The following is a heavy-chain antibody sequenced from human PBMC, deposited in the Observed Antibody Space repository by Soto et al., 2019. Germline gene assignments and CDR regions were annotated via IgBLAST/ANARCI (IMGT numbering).Heavy chain of an antibody. CDR1: GGTFDHAA. J-gene: IGHJ4*02. V-gene: IGHV1-69*01. CDR3: ARQIFAADH. CDR2: INPMFNST. D-gene: IGHD3-9*01. Sequence: QVQLVQSGAEVKKPGSSVKVSCEAPGGTFDHAAITWVRQAPGQGLEWVGGINPMFNSTHYAQKFQGRVTITADAVTSTAFMELRGLTSDDTAVYYCARQIFAADHGGQGTLLVVSS.